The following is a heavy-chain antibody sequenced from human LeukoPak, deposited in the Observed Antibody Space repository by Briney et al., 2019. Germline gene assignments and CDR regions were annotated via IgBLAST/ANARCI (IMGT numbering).Heavy chain of an antibody. CDR1: GGTFSSYA. J-gene: IGHJ4*02. Sequence: ASVKVSCKASGGTFSSYAISWVRQAPGQGLEWMGRIIPILGIANYAQKFQGRVTITADKSTSTAYMELSSLRSEDTAVYYCARGYADIVATILDYWGQGTLVTVSS. V-gene: IGHV1-69*04. CDR3: ARGYADIVATILDY. D-gene: IGHD5-12*01. CDR2: IIPILGIA.